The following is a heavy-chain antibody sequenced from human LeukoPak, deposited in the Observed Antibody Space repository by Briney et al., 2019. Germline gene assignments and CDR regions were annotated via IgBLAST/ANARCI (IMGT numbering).Heavy chain of an antibody. CDR1: GFTFSDYY. V-gene: IGHV3-11*04. D-gene: IGHD3-22*01. CDR2: MSSSGSTI. CDR3: ARARGSGFGLPYFFDD. J-gene: IGHJ4*02. Sequence: PGRSLRLSCAASGFTFSDYYMSWIRQAPGKGLEWVSYMSSSGSTIYYVDSVKGRFTISRDNAKNSLYLQMHSLRAEDTAVYYCARARGSGFGLPYFFDDWGQGTLVTVSS.